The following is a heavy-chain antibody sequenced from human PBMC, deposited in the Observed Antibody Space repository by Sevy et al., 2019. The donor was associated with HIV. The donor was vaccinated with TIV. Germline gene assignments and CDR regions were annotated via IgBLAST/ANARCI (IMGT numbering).Heavy chain of an antibody. CDR1: GYTFTSYG. CDR2: ISAYNGNT. J-gene: IGHJ5*02. CDR3: ARAIGDEYSSSSRNNWFDP. V-gene: IGHV1-18*01. D-gene: IGHD6-13*01. Sequence: GASVKVSCKASGYTFTSYGISWVRQAPGQGLEWMGWISAYNGNTNYVQKLQGRVTMTTDTSTSTAYMELRSLRSDDTAVYYCARAIGDEYSSSSRNNWFDPWGQGTLVTVSS.